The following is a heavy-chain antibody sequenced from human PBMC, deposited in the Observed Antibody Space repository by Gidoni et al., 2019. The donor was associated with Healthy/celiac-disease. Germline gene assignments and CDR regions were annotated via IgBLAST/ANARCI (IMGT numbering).Heavy chain of an antibody. CDR3: ARGRYCSSTSCYSHMDV. V-gene: IGHV3-30-3*01. J-gene: IGHJ6*03. Sequence: QVQLVESGGGVVQPGRSLRLSCAASGFTFSSYAMHWVRQAPGKGLEWVAVISYDGSNKYYADSVKGRFTISRDNSKNTLYLQMNSLRAEDTAVYYCARGRYCSSTSCYSHMDVWGKGTTVTVSS. CDR1: GFTFSSYA. D-gene: IGHD2-2*02. CDR2: ISYDGSNK.